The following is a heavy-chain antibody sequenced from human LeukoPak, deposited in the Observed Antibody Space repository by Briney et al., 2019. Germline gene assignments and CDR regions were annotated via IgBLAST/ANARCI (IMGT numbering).Heavy chain of an antibody. CDR3: ARGLRFLEWLFPSFDY. V-gene: IGHV4-30-4*08. CDR1: GGPISSGDYY. Sequence: SETLSLTCTVSGGPISSGDYYWSWIRQPPGKGLEWIGYIYYSGSTYYNPSLKSRVTISVDTSKNQFSLKLSSVTAADTAVYYCARGLRFLEWLFPSFDYWGQGTLVTVSS. CDR2: IYYSGST. D-gene: IGHD3-3*01. J-gene: IGHJ4*02.